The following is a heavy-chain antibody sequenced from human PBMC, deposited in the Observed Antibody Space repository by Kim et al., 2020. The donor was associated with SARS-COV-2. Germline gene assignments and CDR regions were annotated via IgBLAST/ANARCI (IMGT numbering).Heavy chain of an antibody. J-gene: IGHJ5*02. Sequence: SETLSLTCSVSGGSIRSYYWTWIRQSPGKRLEWIGYVYHTGNTNYNPSLRGRVTISLDTSKRQFSLTLTSVTAADTAVYYCASSGVGAVGWFAPWGQGTLITVSS. V-gene: IGHV4-59*01. D-gene: IGHD1-26*01. CDR1: GGSIRSYY. CDR3: ASSGVGAVGWFAP. CDR2: VYHTGNT.